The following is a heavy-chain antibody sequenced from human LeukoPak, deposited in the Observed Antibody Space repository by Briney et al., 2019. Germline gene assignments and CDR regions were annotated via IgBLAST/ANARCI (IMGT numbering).Heavy chain of an antibody. CDR3: ARWEGNWFDP. V-gene: IGHV4-4*09. CDR1: GGSINSYY. J-gene: IGHJ5*02. Sequence: SETLSLTCTVSGGSINSYYWTWIRQPPGKGLEWIGYIYTSGSSNYNPSLRSRVTISVDTSKNQFSLRLTSVTAADTAVYYCARWEGNWFDPWGQGTLVTVSS. D-gene: IGHD1-26*01. CDR2: IYTSGSS.